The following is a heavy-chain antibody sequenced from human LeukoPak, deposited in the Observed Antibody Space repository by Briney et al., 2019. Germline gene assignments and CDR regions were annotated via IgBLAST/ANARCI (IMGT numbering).Heavy chain of an antibody. Sequence: ASVKVSCKASGYTFTGYYMHWVRQVPGQGLEWMGWINPNSGGTNYAQKFQGRVTMTRDTSISTAYMELSRLRSDDTAVYYCARAEYDFWSGYHPGVDYYYMDVWGKGTTVTVSS. D-gene: IGHD3-3*01. CDR1: GYTFTGYY. V-gene: IGHV1-2*02. J-gene: IGHJ6*03. CDR2: INPNSGGT. CDR3: ARAEYDFWSGYHPGVDYYYMDV.